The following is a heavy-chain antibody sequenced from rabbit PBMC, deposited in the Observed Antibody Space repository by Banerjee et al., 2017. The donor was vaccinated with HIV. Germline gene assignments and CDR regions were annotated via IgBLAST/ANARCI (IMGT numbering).Heavy chain of an antibody. V-gene: IGHV1S45*01. CDR1: GFSFTSSYD. Sequence: QEQLEESGGDLVKPEGSLTLTCTASGFSFTSSYDMCWVRQAPGKGLEWIGCIYTGNGNTHYATWAKGRFTISKTSSTTVTLQMTSLTAADTATYFCARNGGVLDYKLWGPGTLVTVS. CDR2: IYTGNGNT. J-gene: IGHJ4*01. CDR3: ARNGGVLDYKL. D-gene: IGHD2-1*01.